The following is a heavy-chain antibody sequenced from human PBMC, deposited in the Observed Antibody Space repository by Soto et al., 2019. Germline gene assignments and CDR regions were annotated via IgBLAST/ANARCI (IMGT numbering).Heavy chain of an antibody. V-gene: IGHV3-30-3*01. J-gene: IGHJ3*02. CDR2: ISPDGNKA. CDR1: GSTFSSYD. CDR3: VRGHSHGAFDI. D-gene: IGHD4-4*01. Sequence: QVQLVESGGDVVQPGRSLRLSCAASGSTFSSYDIHWVRQAPGKGLEWVAHISPDGNKAYYADSVKGRFIISRDNARNTVYLQVNSLRPEDTAVYHCVRGHSHGAFDIGGKGTLVTVSS.